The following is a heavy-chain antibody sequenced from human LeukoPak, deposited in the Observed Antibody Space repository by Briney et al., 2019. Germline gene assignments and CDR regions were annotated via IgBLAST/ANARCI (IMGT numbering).Heavy chain of an antibody. V-gene: IGHV3-21*01. D-gene: IGHD6-19*01. CDR2: ISFSGSYI. J-gene: IGHJ6*03. CDR3: ARGIAVAGYYYYMDV. Sequence: GGSLRLSCAASGFTFSSYAMSWVRQAPGKGLEWVSSISFSGSYIYYADSVKGRFTISRDNAKNSLYLQMNSLRAEDTAVYYCARGIAVAGYYYYMDVWGKGTTVTVSS. CDR1: GFTFSSYA.